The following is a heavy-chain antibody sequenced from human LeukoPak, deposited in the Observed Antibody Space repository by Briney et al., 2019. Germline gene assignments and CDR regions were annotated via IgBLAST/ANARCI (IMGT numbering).Heavy chain of an antibody. CDR3: ARPGSYLNYFDY. D-gene: IGHD1-26*01. CDR2: IYPGDSDT. V-gene: IGHV5-51*01. Sequence: WIRQPPGTGLEWMGIIYPGDSDTRYSPSFQGQVTISADKSISTAYLQWSSLKASDTAMYYCARPGSYLNYFDYWGQGTLVTVSS. J-gene: IGHJ4*02.